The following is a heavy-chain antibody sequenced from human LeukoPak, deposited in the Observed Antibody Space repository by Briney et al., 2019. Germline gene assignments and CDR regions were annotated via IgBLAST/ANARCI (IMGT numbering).Heavy chain of an antibody. J-gene: IGHJ4*02. Sequence: PGGSLRLSCAASGFTFTNAWMSWVRQAPGKGLEWVSVISGSGGSTYYADSVKGRFTISRDNPKDTLFLQMNSLRTEDTAVYYCAKRSNFWTGYLDYWGQGTLVTVSS. CDR3: AKRSNFWTGYLDY. CDR1: GFTFTNAW. CDR2: ISGSGGST. V-gene: IGHV3-23*01. D-gene: IGHD3/OR15-3a*01.